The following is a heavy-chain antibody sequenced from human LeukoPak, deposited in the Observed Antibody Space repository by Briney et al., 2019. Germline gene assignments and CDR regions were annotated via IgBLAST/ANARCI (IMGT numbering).Heavy chain of an antibody. CDR2: ISAYNGNT. V-gene: IGHV1-18*01. CDR3: ARGPGVARYHSGWFDP. CDR1: GYTSTSYG. J-gene: IGHJ5*02. Sequence: ASVKVSCKASGYTSTSYGISWVRQAPGQGLEWMGWISAYNGNTNYAQKLQGRVTMTTDTSTSTAYMELRSLRSDDTAVYYCARGPGVARYHSGWFDPWGQGTLVTVSS. D-gene: IGHD1-1*01.